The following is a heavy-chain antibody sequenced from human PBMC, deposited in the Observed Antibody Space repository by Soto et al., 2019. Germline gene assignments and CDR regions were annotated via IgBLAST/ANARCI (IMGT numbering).Heavy chain of an antibody. V-gene: IGHV1-46*01. CDR1: GYTFTSQY. CDR2: INPKDGST. D-gene: IGHD1-1*01. CDR3: AGEIGTSYYY. Sequence: QVQLIQSGAELKKPGASVKVSCRASGYTFTSQYIQWVRQAPGQGVEWMGIINPKDGSTTSAQNYAGRHTMNRDKYTRTDYMELSNLRPEDTALYYCAGEIGTSYYYWGPGTLVNVCS. J-gene: IGHJ4*02.